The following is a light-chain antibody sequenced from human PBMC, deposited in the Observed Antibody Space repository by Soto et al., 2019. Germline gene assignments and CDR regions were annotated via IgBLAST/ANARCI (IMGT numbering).Light chain of an antibody. V-gene: IGLV2-14*01. CDR2: GVN. J-gene: IGLJ1*01. CDR3: TSYTKATTSV. Sequence: QSGLTQPASVSGAPGQSITVSCPGTYSDIGAFDSVSWYKHPPGRAPKLLIFGVNPRPPGISYRFSASKCGNTASLPISGTQAEDEADHYCTSYTKATTSVFGTGPTVTVL. CDR1: YSDIGAFDS.